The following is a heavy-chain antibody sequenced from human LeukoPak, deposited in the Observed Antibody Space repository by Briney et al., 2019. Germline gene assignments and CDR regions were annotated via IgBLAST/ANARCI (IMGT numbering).Heavy chain of an antibody. Sequence: GGSLRLSCAASGFTFSSYAMHWVRQAPGKGLEWVAVISYDGSNKYYADSEKGRFTISRDNSKNTLYLQMNSLRAEDTAVYYCARDHFAGDTAMGEFDYWGQGTLVTVSS. J-gene: IGHJ4*02. CDR1: GFTFSSYA. D-gene: IGHD5-18*01. CDR2: ISYDGSNK. V-gene: IGHV3-30*01. CDR3: ARDHFAGDTAMGEFDY.